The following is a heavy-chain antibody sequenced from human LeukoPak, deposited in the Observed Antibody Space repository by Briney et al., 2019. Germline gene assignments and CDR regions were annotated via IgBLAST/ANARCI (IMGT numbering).Heavy chain of an antibody. CDR3: AREQRYYGDYDWDWFDP. J-gene: IGHJ5*02. CDR2: IYYGGST. CDR1: GGSISSGGYY. V-gene: IGHV4-31*03. Sequence: SETLSLTCTVSGGSISSGGYYWSWIRQHPGKGLEWIGYIYYGGSTYYNPSLKSRVTISVDTSKNQFSLKLSSVTAADTAVYYCAREQRYYGDYDWDWFDPWGQGTLVTVSS. D-gene: IGHD4-17*01.